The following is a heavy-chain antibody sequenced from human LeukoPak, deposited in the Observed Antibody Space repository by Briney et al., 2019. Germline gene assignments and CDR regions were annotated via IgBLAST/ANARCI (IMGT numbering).Heavy chain of an antibody. CDR3: ARGLTYNWNYEPGFDY. CDR2: IYYSGRT. V-gene: IGHV4-39*01. CDR1: Y. D-gene: IGHD1-7*01. J-gene: IGHJ4*02. Sequence: YXGXXRXPPGKGLEXXGSIYYSGRTYYNPSLKSRVTISVDTSKNQFSLKLSSVTAADTAVYYCARGLTYNWNYEPGFDYWGQGTLVTVSS.